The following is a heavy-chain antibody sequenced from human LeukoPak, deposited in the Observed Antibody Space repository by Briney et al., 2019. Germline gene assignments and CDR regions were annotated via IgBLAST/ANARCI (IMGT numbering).Heavy chain of an antibody. CDR3: ASQYYDILTGYYHSFDC. CDR2: ISSSGSTI. D-gene: IGHD3-9*01. CDR1: GFTFSSYE. Sequence: PGGSLRLSCAASGFTFSSYEMNWVRQAPGKGLEWVSYISSSGSTIYYADSVKGRFTISRDNAKNSLYPQMNSLRAEETAVYYCASQYYDILTGYYHSFDCWGQGTLVTVSS. J-gene: IGHJ4*02. V-gene: IGHV3-48*03.